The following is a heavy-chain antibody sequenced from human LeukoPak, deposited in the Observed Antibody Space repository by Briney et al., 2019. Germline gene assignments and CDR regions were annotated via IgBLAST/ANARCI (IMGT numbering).Heavy chain of an antibody. CDR3: ARERMVRGVIIDDAFDI. CDR2: IIPIFGTA. D-gene: IGHD3-10*01. CDR1: GGTFSSYA. J-gene: IGHJ3*02. V-gene: IGHV1-69*06. Sequence: SVKVSCKASGGTFSSYAISWVRQAPGQGLEWMGGIIPIFGTANYAQKFQGRVTITADKSTSTAYMELSSLRSENTAVYYCARERMVRGVIIDDAFDIWGQGTMVTVSS.